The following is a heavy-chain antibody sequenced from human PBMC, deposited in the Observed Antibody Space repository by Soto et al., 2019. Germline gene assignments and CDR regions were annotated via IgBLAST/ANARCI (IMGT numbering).Heavy chain of an antibody. D-gene: IGHD3-10*01. CDR1: GGSISSYY. Sequence: SETLSLTCTVSGGSISSYYWSWIRQPPGKGLEWIGYIYYSGSTNYNPSLKSRVTISVDTSKNQFSLKLSSVTAADTAVYYCARVPYSTYYYGSGAGVGAFDIWGQGTMVTVSS. J-gene: IGHJ3*02. CDR2: IYYSGST. CDR3: ARVPYSTYYYGSGAGVGAFDI. V-gene: IGHV4-59*01.